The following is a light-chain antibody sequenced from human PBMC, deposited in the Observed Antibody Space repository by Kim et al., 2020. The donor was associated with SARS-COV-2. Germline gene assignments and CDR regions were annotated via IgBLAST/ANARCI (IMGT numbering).Light chain of an antibody. CDR2: GNN. V-gene: IGLV1-47*01. Sequence: VTTSTGRSATNSGGNYVYWYQQLPGTAPKLLIYGNNSRPSGVPDRFSGSKSGTSASLAISGLQAEDEADYYCEAWDDSLSGWVFGGGTQLTVL. J-gene: IGLJ3*02. CDR3: EAWDDSLSGWV. CDR1: ATNSGGNY.